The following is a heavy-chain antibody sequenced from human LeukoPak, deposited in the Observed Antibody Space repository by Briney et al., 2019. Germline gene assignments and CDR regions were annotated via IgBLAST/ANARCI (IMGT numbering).Heavy chain of an antibody. V-gene: IGHV1-58*02. D-gene: IGHD6-13*01. J-gene: IGHJ6*02. CDR2: IVVGSGNT. CDR3: AAGVRGYSSSWYIFDYGMDV. CDR1: GXXFTISA. Sequence: ASGXXFTISAMQWVRQARGQRLEWIGWIVVGSGNTNYAQKFQERVIITRDMSTSTDYMELSSLRSEDTAVYYCAAGVRGYSSSWYIFDYGMDVWGQGTTVTVSS.